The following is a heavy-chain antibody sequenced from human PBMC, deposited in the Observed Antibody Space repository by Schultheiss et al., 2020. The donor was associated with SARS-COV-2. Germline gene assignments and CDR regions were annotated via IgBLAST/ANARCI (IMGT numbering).Heavy chain of an antibody. V-gene: IGHV5-51*01. J-gene: IGHJ6*02. CDR2: IYPGDSDT. CDR1: GYRFTTYW. CDR3: ARQGIQLWGDSYGMDV. D-gene: IGHD5-18*01. Sequence: GESLKISCKGSGYRFTTYWIGWVRQMPGKGLEWMGIIYPGDSDTRYSPSFKGQVTMSVDKSMGIAYLQWSSLKASDTAMYYCARQGIQLWGDSYGMDVWGQGTTVTVSS.